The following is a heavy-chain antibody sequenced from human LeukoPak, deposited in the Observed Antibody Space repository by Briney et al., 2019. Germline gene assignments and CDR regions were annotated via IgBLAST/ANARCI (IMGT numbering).Heavy chain of an antibody. Sequence: SQTLSLTSTVSGGSISSGGYYWTWIRQHPGKGLEWIGYIYYSGSIYYNPSLKSRVTISVDTSKNQFSLKLSSVTAADTAVYYCARDRAAAAMYDYWGQGTLVTVSS. J-gene: IGHJ4*02. CDR1: GGSISSGGYY. CDR3: ARDRAAAAMYDY. CDR2: IYYSGSI. V-gene: IGHV4-31*03. D-gene: IGHD2-2*01.